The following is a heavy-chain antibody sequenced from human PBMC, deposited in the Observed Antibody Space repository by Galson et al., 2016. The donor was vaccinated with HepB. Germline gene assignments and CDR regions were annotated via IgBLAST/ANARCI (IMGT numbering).Heavy chain of an antibody. CDR2: IYSTGTT. J-gene: IGHJ5*01. Sequence: SLRLSCAASGFTVSNNYMIWFRQAPGKVLEWVSLIYSTGTTSYADSVKGRFTISRDSSKNTLYLQMNSLRAEDTAIYYCARLGTPHGAVTHGFDSWGQGIVVTVSS. CDR3: ARLGTPHGAVTHGFDS. V-gene: IGHV3-53*01. D-gene: IGHD6-19*01. CDR1: GFTVSNNY.